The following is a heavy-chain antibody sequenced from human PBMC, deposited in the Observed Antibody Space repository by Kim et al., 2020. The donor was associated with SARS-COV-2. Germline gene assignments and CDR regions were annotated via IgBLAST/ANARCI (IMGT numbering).Heavy chain of an antibody. CDR3: AKDGSGYVFFGYSSAIDAFDI. Sequence: GGSLRLSCAASGFTFSNYAMSWVRQAPGKGLEWVAAISGSGGSTYYADSVKGRFTISRDNSKNTLYLQMNSLRAEDTAVYYCAKDGSGYVFFGYSSAIDAFDIWGQGTMVTVSS. J-gene: IGHJ3*02. V-gene: IGHV3-23*01. D-gene: IGHD6-19*01. CDR2: ISGSGGST. CDR1: GFTFSNYA.